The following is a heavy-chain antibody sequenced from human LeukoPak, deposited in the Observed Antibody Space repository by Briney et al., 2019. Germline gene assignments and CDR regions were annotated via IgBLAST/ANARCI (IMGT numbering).Heavy chain of an antibody. CDR1: GDTFGSYT. J-gene: IGHJ6*03. Sequence: SVKVSCKASGDTFGSYTISWVRQAPGQGLEWMGRIIPIFGTANYAQKFQGRVTITTDESTSTAYMELSSLRSEDTAVYYCATGTNYYYYMDVWGKGTTVTVSS. CDR3: ATGTNYYYYMDV. V-gene: IGHV1-69*05. CDR2: IIPIFGTA. D-gene: IGHD1-14*01.